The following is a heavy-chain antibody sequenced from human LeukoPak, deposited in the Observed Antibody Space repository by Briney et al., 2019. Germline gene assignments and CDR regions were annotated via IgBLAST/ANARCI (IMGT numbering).Heavy chain of an antibody. CDR1: GFTFSSYG. J-gene: IGHJ4*02. CDR3: AREGSSWPYFDY. Sequence: GGSLRLSCAASGFTFSSYGMHWVRQAPGKGLEWVAVIWYDGSNKYYADSVKGRFTISRDNSKKTLYLQMNSLRAEDTAVYYCAREGSSWPYFDYWGQGTLVTVSS. CDR2: IWYDGSNK. V-gene: IGHV3-33*01. D-gene: IGHD6-13*01.